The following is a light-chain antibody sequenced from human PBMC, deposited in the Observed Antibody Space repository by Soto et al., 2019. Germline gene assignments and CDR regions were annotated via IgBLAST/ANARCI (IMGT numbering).Light chain of an antibody. CDR3: QQRSN. J-gene: IGKJ5*01. V-gene: IGKV3-11*01. CDR1: QSVSSY. CDR2: DAS. Sequence: EIVLTQSPATLSLYPGERATLSCRASQSVSSYLAWYQQKPGQAPRLLIYDASNRATGIPARFSGSGSGTDFTLTISSLEPEDFAVYYCQQRSNFGQGTRLEI.